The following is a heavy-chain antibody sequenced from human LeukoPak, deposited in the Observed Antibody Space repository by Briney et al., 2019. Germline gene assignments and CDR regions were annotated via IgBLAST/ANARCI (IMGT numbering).Heavy chain of an antibody. CDR1: GYSFSDNY. Sequence: ASVKVSCKASGYSFSDNYMHWVRQAPGQGPEWMGWINPNSGGTEYSQKFQGGVTMTRDTSISTVYLELSRLRSDDTAVYYCAREVYGDSSFDYWGQGTLLTVSS. CDR3: AREVYGDSSFDY. J-gene: IGHJ4*02. V-gene: IGHV1-2*02. CDR2: INPNSGGT. D-gene: IGHD4-17*01.